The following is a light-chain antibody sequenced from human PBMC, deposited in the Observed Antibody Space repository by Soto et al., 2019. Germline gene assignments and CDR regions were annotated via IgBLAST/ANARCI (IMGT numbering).Light chain of an antibody. CDR3: QQYNNWPALT. V-gene: IGKV3-15*01. J-gene: IGKJ4*01. CDR1: QSVNRN. Sequence: EIVMTQSPATLSLSPGERATLSCRASQSVNRNLAWYQQKPGQAPRLLIYGASTRATGIPARFSGSGSGTEFTLTISSLQSEDFAVYYCQQYNNWPALTFGGGTKVEIK. CDR2: GAS.